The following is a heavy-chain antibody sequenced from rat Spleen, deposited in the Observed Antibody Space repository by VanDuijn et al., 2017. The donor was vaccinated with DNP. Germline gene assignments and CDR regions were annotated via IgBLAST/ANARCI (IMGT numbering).Heavy chain of an antibody. CDR1: GFSLTSYS. V-gene: IGHV2-41*01. CDR3: TSDSLNSSSFVY. J-gene: IGHJ3*01. CDR2: IWNNGGT. Sequence: QVQLKESGPGLVQPSQTLSLSCTVSGFSLTSYSVSWVRQPSGKGPEWMGVIWNNGGTRYNSALKSRLSITKDTSKSQVFLKMNSLQTDDTGTYYCTSDSLNSSSFVYWGQGSLVTVSS. D-gene: IGHD1-2*01.